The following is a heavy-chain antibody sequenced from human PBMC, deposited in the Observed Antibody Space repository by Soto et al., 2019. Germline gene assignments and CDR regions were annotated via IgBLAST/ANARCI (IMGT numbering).Heavy chain of an antibody. CDR1: GFTFENYA. J-gene: IGHJ4*02. Sequence: EVQLVESGGGLVQPGRSLRLSCAASGFTFENYAMHWVRQAPGKGLEWVLGISWNSGSIGYAGSVKGRFTISRDNAKNSLYLQMNCFRPEDTAFYYCAVSGFATQRRYSSVSYIDYWGQGTLVIVSS. CDR3: AVSGFATQRRYSSVSYIDY. V-gene: IGHV3-9*01. CDR2: ISWNSGSI. D-gene: IGHD6-19*01.